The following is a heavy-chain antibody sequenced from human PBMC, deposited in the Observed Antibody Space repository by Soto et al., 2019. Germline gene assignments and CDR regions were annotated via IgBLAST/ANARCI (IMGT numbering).Heavy chain of an antibody. CDR1: GYTFTSYG. Sequence: ASVKVSCKASGYTFTSYGFSWVRQAPGQGLEWMGWISAYNGNTNYAQKLQGRVTMTTDTSTSTAYMELRSLRSDDTAVYYCAGDTITIFGVVTPDWFDPWGQGTLVTVSS. CDR2: ISAYNGNT. J-gene: IGHJ5*02. D-gene: IGHD3-3*01. CDR3: AGDTITIFGVVTPDWFDP. V-gene: IGHV1-18*01.